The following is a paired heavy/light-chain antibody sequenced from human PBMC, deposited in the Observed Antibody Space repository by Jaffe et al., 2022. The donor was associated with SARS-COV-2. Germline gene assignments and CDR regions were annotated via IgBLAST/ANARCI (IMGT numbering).Heavy chain of an antibody. V-gene: IGHV3-66*02. Sequence: EVQLVESGGGLVQPGGSLRLSCAASGFTLSTNYMTWVRQAPGMGLEWVAIVYSGISTYYGDSVKGRFTISRDISKNTLYLQMNSLRVEDTAVYYCASMGYCSGGRCYGGDAFDLWGQGTMVTVSS. D-gene: IGHD2-15*01. CDR3: ASMGYCSGGRCYGGDAFDL. CDR2: VYSGIST. CDR1: GFTLSTNY. J-gene: IGHJ3*01.
Light chain of an antibody. CDR2: GAS. V-gene: IGKV3-20*01. CDR1: QNIASSY. CDR3: QQYAGSYT. J-gene: IGKJ2*01. Sequence: EVVLTQSPGTLSLSPGERATLSCRASQNIASSYLAWYQQKPGQAPRLLIYGASSRATGIPDRFSGSGSGTDFTLTISRLEPEDFAVYYCQQYAGSYTFGQGTRLEIK.